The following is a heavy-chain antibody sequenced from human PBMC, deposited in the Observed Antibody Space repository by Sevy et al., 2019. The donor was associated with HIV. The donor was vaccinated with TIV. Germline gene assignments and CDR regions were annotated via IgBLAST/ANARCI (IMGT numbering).Heavy chain of an antibody. CDR3: ARRYFDL. J-gene: IGHJ4*02. Sequence: GGSLRLSCVASGFTFDNYWMQWVRQAPGKGLEWVANIRQDGNEIYYADSVKGRFTISRDNAKESLYLQMSNLRVEETAIYYCARRYFDLWGQGILVTVSS. V-gene: IGHV3-7*01. CDR2: IRQDGNEI. CDR1: GFTFDNYW.